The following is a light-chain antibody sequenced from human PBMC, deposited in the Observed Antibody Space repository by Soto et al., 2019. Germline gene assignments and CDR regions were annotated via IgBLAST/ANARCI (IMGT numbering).Light chain of an antibody. V-gene: IGKV1-5*03. Sequence: DIQMTQSPSTLSASVGDRVTITCRASQSISSWLAWYQQKPGKAPKVLIYKASSLESGVQSRFIGSGSGTEFSLTISSLQHDDFATYYCQQYNSYPYIFGQGTKLEIK. CDR3: QQYNSYPYI. CDR2: KAS. CDR1: QSISSW. J-gene: IGKJ2*01.